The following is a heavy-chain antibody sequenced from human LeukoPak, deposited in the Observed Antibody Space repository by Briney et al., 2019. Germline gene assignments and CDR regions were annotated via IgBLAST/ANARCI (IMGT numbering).Heavy chain of an antibody. D-gene: IGHD4-17*01. Sequence: GASVKVSCKASGYTFTGYYMHWVRQAPGQGLEWMGWINPNSGGTNYAQKFQGRVTMTRDTSISTAYMELSSLRSDNTAVYYCARFSTVTPLDYWGQGTLVTVSS. CDR3: ARFSTVTPLDY. CDR2: INPNSGGT. J-gene: IGHJ4*02. V-gene: IGHV1-2*02. CDR1: GYTFTGYY.